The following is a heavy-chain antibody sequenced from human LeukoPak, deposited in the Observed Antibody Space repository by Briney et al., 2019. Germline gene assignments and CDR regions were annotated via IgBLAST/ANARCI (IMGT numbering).Heavy chain of an antibody. V-gene: IGHV3-9*01. CDR2: ISWNSGSI. CDR3: ARGKTGDS. Sequence: QPGRSLRLSCAASGFTFDDYAMHWVRQAPGKGLEWVSGISWNSGSIGYADSVKGRFTISRDNAKNSLYLQMDSLRAEDTAVYYCARGKTGDSWGQGTLVTVSS. J-gene: IGHJ4*02. CDR1: GFTFDDYA. D-gene: IGHD7-27*01.